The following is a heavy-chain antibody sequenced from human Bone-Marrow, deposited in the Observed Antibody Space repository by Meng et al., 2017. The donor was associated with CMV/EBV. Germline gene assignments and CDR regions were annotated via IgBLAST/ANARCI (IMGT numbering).Heavy chain of an antibody. CDR1: GYTLTELS. Sequence: ASVKVSCKVSGYTLTELSMHWVRQAPGKGLEWMGGFDPEDGETIYAQKFQGRVTMTEDTSTDTAYMELSSLRSEDTAVYYCATFPLGATAAYYYFDYWGQGTLVTVSS. CDR3: ATFPLGATAAYYYFDY. D-gene: IGHD1-26*01. CDR2: FDPEDGET. J-gene: IGHJ4*02. V-gene: IGHV1-24*01.